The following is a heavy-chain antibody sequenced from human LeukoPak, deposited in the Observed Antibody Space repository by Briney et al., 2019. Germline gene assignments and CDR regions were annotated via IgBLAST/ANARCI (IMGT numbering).Heavy chain of an antibody. CDR2: ISGSGGTT. J-gene: IGHJ4*02. V-gene: IGHV3-23*01. D-gene: IGHD6-13*01. CDR1: GFPLSSYA. Sequence: GGSLRLSCAAPGFPLSSYAMSWVRQAPGKGLEWVSAISGSGGTTYYADSVTGWFPISRDNSKNTLYLQMNSVKAEDTAVYYCARTQGLSSSWDSIDYWGQGTLVTVSS. CDR3: ARTQGLSSSWDSIDY.